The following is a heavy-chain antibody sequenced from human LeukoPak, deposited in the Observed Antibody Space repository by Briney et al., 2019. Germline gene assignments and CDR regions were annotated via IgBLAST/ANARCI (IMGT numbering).Heavy chain of an antibody. D-gene: IGHD2-15*01. J-gene: IGHJ6*02. Sequence: PGGSLRLSCAASGFTVTSNYMSWVRQAPGKWLECVSVIYSGGRTYYADSVKGRFTISRDNSKSSLYLQMNSLRAEDTAVYYCARGYCSGGSCYRRRYYYYGMDVWGQGTTVTVSS. V-gene: IGHV3-53*01. CDR1: GFTVTSNY. CDR3: ARGYCSGGSCYRRRYYYYGMDV. CDR2: IYSGGRT.